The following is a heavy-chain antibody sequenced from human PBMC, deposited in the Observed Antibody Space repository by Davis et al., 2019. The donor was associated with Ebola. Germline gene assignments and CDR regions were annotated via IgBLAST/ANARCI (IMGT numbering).Heavy chain of an antibody. V-gene: IGHV3-21*01. CDR1: GFPFTTYT. CDR2: ISSYSDHI. D-gene: IGHD3-16*01. CDR3: ARDRTLDFFFGDYYGMDV. J-gene: IGHJ6*02. Sequence: GESLKISCAASGFPFTTYTINRVRPAPGKGLELVSSISSYSDHIYYADSAKGRFTISRDNAKNSLYLQMNSLRAEDTAVYYCARDRTLDFFFGDYYGMDVWGQGTTVTVSS.